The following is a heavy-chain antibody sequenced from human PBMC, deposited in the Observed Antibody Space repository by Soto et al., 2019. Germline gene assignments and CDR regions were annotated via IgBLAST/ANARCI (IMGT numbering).Heavy chain of an antibody. D-gene: IGHD2-2*01. J-gene: IGHJ4*02. CDR2: ISYDGSDK. Sequence: VGSLRLSCAASGFTFNTFGMHWVRQAPGKGLEWVAVISYDGSDKYYSDSVRGRFTISRDNSMNTLYLQMNSLRTEDTAVYYCAKSPNFYCSSYHCYKYYFDYWDQGTLVTAPQ. V-gene: IGHV3-30*18. CDR1: GFTFNTFG. CDR3: AKSPNFYCSSYHCYKYYFDY.